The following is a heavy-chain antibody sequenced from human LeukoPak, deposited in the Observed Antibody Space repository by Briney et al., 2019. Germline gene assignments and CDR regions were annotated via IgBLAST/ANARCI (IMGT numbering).Heavy chain of an antibody. V-gene: IGHV4-61*02. D-gene: IGHD2-21*01. Sequence: SETLSLTCTVSGGPISSGSYYWSWIRQPAGKGLEWIGRIYTSGSTNYNPSLKSRVTRSVDTSKIQFSLKLSSGTAADTAVYYCATVALVGTVPSYYFDYWGQGTLVTVSS. CDR2: IYTSGST. CDR1: GGPISSGSYY. J-gene: IGHJ4*02. CDR3: ATVALVGTVPSYYFDY.